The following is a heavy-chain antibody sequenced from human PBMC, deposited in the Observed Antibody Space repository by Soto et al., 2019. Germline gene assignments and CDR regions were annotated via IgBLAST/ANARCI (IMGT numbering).Heavy chain of an antibody. V-gene: IGHV4-34*01. J-gene: IGHJ5*02. Sequence: SETLSLTCAVYGGSFSGYYWSWIRQPPGKGLERIREINHSGSTNYNPSLKSRDTISVDTSKNQVSLKLSSVTDADQAGYYSARVGQKRTGTPRLAGKITFGPSGEGTLVTVSS. CDR3: ARVGQKRTGTPRLAGKITFGP. CDR2: INHSGST. CDR1: GGSFSGYY. D-gene: IGHD1-7*01.